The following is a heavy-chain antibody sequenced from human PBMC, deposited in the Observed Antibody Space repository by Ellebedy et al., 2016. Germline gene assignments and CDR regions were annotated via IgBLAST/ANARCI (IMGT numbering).Heavy chain of an antibody. CDR2: IYYSGST. Sequence: SETLSLTXTVSGGSINNYYWSWIRQPPGKGLEWIGYIYYSGSTNYNPSLKSRVTISVDTSKNQFSLKLSSVTAADTAVYYCARAGSGYDCPDYWGQGTLVTVSS. V-gene: IGHV4-59*01. D-gene: IGHD5-12*01. CDR3: ARAGSGYDCPDY. J-gene: IGHJ4*02. CDR1: GGSINNYY.